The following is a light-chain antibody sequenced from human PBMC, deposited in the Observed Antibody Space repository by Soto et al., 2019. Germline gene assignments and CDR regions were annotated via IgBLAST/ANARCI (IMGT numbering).Light chain of an antibody. J-gene: IGKJ2*01. CDR2: QAS. CDR1: QSISSW. V-gene: IGKV1-5*03. CDR3: QQYNSYLYT. Sequence: DIEMTQSPATLSASAGDRVTITCRASQSISSWLSWYQQNPGKPPKRLIYQASRLESGIPSRFSGSGSVTDFTLTISSLQPDDFATYYCQQYNSYLYTFGQGTKLEIK.